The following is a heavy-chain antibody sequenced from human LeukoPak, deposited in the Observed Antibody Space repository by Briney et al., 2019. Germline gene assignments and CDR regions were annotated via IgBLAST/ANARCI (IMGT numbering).Heavy chain of an antibody. CDR3: ARAPIYYFDNSGYYN. V-gene: IGHV4-59*12. CDR1: GGSISSYY. J-gene: IGHJ4*02. Sequence: TSETLSLTCTVSGGSISSYYWSWIRQPPGKGLEWIGYIYYSGSTNYNPSLKSRVTISVDTSKNQFSLKLSSVTAADTAVYYCARAPIYYFDNSGYYNWGQGTLVTVSS. D-gene: IGHD3-22*01. CDR2: IYYSGST.